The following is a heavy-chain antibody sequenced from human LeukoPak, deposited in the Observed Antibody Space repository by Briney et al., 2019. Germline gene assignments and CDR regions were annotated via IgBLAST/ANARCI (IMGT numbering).Heavy chain of an antibody. V-gene: IGHV3-74*01. CDR2: INPDGGST. D-gene: IGHD3-3*01. J-gene: IGHJ3*02. Sequence: PGGSLRLSCAASGFTFSRYWMHWVRQTPRKGLVWVSRINPDGGSTTYADSVKGRFTVSRDNSKNTLYLQMNSLRAEDTAVYYCAKDLTIFGVVPNAFDIWGQGTMVTVSS. CDR1: GFTFSRYW. CDR3: AKDLTIFGVVPNAFDI.